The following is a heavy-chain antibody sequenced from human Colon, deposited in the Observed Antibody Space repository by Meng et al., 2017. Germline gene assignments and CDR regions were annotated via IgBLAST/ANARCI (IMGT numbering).Heavy chain of an antibody. Sequence: QIQGAVQGSVSASETLSLPWNVSGGSVSSGSHSWRGIRKPPGKGLDWIGYMFHSGTPKYTPSLKSRVSMSVDTTKNQFYLKLTSVTVADTAVFYCARLIAGWPFYFDYWGQGILVTVSS. V-gene: IGHV4-61*01. CDR3: ARLIAGWPFYFDY. D-gene: IGHD6-19*01. CDR2: MFHSGTP. CDR1: GGSVSSGSHS. J-gene: IGHJ4*02.